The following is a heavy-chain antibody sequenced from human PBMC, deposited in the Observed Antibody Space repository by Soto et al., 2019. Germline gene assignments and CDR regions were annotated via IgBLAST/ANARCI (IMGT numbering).Heavy chain of an antibody. CDR2: IYYSGST. Sequence: SETLSLTCTVSGGSISSGGYYWSWIRQHPGKGLEWIGYIYYSGSTYYNPSLKSRVTISVDTSKNQFSLKLSSVTAADTAVYYCAREHWDYYFDYWGQGTLVTVSS. J-gene: IGHJ4*02. D-gene: IGHD1-7*01. V-gene: IGHV4-31*03. CDR3: AREHWDYYFDY. CDR1: GGSISSGGYY.